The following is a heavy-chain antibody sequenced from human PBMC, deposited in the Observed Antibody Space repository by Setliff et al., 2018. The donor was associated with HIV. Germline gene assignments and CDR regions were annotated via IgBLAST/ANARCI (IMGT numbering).Heavy chain of an antibody. J-gene: IGHJ4*02. Sequence: ASVKVSCKASGYTFTSYYMHWVRQAPGQRLEWMGGIIPIFGETDYAQMFQGRVTITTDESTSTVYVELSSLRSEDTAVYYCATKYFFDSSGYSLYYFDYWGPGTQVTVSS. V-gene: IGHV1-46*01. CDR1: GYTFTSYY. D-gene: IGHD3-22*01. CDR3: ATKYFFDSSGYSLYYFDY. CDR2: IIPIFGET.